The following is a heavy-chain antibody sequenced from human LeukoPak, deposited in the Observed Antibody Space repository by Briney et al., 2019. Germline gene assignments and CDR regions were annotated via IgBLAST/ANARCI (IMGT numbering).Heavy chain of an antibody. D-gene: IGHD1-7*01. Sequence: SETPSLTCTVSGYSISSGYYWGWIRQPPGKGLEWIGSIYHSGSTYYNPSLKSRVTISVDTSKNQFSLKLSSVTAADTAVYYCARVTGTTGLAYYYYYYMDVWGKGTTVTVSS. V-gene: IGHV4-38-2*02. CDR1: GYSISSGYY. CDR3: ARVTGTTGLAYYYYYYMDV. CDR2: IYHSGST. J-gene: IGHJ6*03.